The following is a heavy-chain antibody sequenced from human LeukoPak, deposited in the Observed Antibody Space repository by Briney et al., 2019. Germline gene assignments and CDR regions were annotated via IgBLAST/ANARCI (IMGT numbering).Heavy chain of an antibody. Sequence: PGGSLTLSSAASGFTFCRYWMSWVPQAPGQGLEGVANIEQDESEKEQKVSVKVRFTISRDNVKNSMYLQMNSLRAEDTAVYYCAREFCSGANCYPMGAFDMWGQGTMVTVSS. V-gene: IGHV3-7*01. D-gene: IGHD2-15*01. CDR3: AREFCSGANCYPMGAFDM. CDR2: IEQDESEK. CDR1: GFTFCRYW. J-gene: IGHJ3*02.